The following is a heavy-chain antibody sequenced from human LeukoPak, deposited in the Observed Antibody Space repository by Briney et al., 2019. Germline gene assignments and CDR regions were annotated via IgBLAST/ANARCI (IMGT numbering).Heavy chain of an antibody. J-gene: IGHJ4*02. Sequence: GGSLRLSCAASGFTFSSYGMHWVRQAPGKGLEWVAFIRYDGSNEYYADSVKGRFTISRDNSKNSLYLQMNSLRAEDTAVYYCARDEDIVVVPAALFDYWGQGTLVTVSS. D-gene: IGHD2-2*01. V-gene: IGHV3-30*02. CDR2: IRYDGSNE. CDR1: GFTFSSYG. CDR3: ARDEDIVVVPAALFDY.